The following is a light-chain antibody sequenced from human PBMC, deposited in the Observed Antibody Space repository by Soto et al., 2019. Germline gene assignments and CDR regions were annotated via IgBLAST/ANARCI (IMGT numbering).Light chain of an antibody. CDR2: GAS. V-gene: IGKV3-15*01. Sequence: EIVRTQSPATLSVSPGERATLSCRASQSVSSNLAWYQQKPGQAPRLLIYGASTRATGFPARFSGSGSGTEFTLTISSLQSEDFAVYYCQQYTNWPLTFGGGTKVEIK. J-gene: IGKJ4*01. CDR1: QSVSSN. CDR3: QQYTNWPLT.